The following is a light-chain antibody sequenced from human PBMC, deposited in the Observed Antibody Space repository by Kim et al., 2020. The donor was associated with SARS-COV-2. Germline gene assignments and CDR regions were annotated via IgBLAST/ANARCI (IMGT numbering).Light chain of an antibody. CDR2: WAS. J-gene: IGKJ2*01. CDR1: QSVLYSSNNQNY. CDR3: QQYYSTPYT. Sequence: RGTINCKSSQSVLYSSNNQNYLAWYQQKPGQPPKLLIYWASTREYGVPDRFSGSGSGTDVTLTISSLQAEDVAVYYCQQYYSTPYTFGQGTKLEIK. V-gene: IGKV4-1*01.